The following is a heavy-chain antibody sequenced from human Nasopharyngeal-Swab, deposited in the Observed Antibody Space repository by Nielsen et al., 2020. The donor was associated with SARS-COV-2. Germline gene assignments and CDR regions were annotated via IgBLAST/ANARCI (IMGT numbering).Heavy chain of an antibody. CDR2: ISRSSSSI. Sequence: GESLKISCAASGFTFSTYSMNWVRQAPGKGLEWVSYISRSSSSIYYADSVEGRFTISRDNAKNSLYLQMNSLRDEDTAVYYCARDRWPGSYNDLDAFDIWGQGTKVTVS. J-gene: IGHJ3*02. V-gene: IGHV3-48*02. CDR3: ARDRWPGSYNDLDAFDI. CDR1: GFTFSTYS. D-gene: IGHD3-10*01.